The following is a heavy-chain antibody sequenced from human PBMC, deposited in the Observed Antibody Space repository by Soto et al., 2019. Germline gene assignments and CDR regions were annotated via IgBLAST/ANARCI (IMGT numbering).Heavy chain of an antibody. CDR2: IYYSGST. J-gene: IGHJ6*03. V-gene: IGHV4-39*01. Sequence: SETLSLTCTVSGGSISSSSYYWGWIRQPPGKGLEWIGSIYYSGSTYYNPSLKSRVTISVDTSKNQFSLKLSSVTAADTAVYYCARLDYYYYYMDVWGKGTTVTVSS. CDR1: GGSISSSSYY. CDR3: ARLDYYYYYMDV.